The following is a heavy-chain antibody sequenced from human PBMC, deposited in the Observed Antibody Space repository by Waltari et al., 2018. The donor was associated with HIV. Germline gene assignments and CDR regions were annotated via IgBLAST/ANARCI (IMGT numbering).Heavy chain of an antibody. CDR1: GYTFTAHY. Sequence: VQLVQTGAGVEKSGASLKVHCKASGYTFTAHYMHWVRQGPGQGHEWLGWINPNSGNTIYAQNIQGRVSMTRDTSIRTAYMELSRRRSDDTAVYYCARDLIFYYDTSDYYPFDYWGQGTLVTVSS. D-gene: IGHD3-22*01. CDR2: INPNSGNT. CDR3: ARDLIFYYDTSDYYPFDY. J-gene: IGHJ4*02. V-gene: IGHV1-2*02.